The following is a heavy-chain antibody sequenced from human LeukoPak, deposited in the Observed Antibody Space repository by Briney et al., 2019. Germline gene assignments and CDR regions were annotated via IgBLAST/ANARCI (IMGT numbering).Heavy chain of an antibody. CDR3: AKAGRLWFGESQD. V-gene: IGHV3-30*02. CDR2: IRHDGSNK. CDR1: GFSFSSYG. D-gene: IGHD3-10*01. Sequence: GGSLRLSCAASGFSFSSYGMHWVRQAPGKGLEWVAFIRHDGSNKNYADSVKGRFTISRDNSKNTLYLQMNSLRAEDTAVYYCAKAGRLWFGESQDWGQGTLVTVSS. J-gene: IGHJ4*02.